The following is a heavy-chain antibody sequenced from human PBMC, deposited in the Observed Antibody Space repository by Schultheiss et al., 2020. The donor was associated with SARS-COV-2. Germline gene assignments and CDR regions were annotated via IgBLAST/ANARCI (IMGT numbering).Heavy chain of an antibody. Sequence: SETLSLTCTVSGGSISSGSYYWSWIRQPPGKGLEWIGYTFQNGNTKYHPSLKNRVTISVDRSRNEIYLKLDSVTAADTAVYYCTRDGRTFYFDSWGPGTPVTVSS. CDR2: TFQNGNT. CDR3: TRDGRTFYFDS. J-gene: IGHJ5*01. V-gene: IGHV4-30-2*01. CDR1: GGSISSGSYY. D-gene: IGHD2/OR15-2a*01.